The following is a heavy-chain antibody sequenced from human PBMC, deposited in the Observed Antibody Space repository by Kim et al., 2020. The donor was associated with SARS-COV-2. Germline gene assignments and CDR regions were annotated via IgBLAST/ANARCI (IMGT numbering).Heavy chain of an antibody. J-gene: IGHJ6*02. CDR2: INPSGGST. V-gene: IGHV1-46*01. D-gene: IGHD2-2*01. CDR1: GYTFTSYY. CDR3: ARSTVVPAALLGLYYYYYYGMDV. Sequence: ASVKVSCKASGYTFTSYYMHWVRQAPGQGLEWMGIINPSGGSTSYAQKFQGRVTMTRDTSTSTVYMELSSLRSEDTAVYYCARSTVVPAALLGLYYYYYYGMDVWGQGTTVTVSS.